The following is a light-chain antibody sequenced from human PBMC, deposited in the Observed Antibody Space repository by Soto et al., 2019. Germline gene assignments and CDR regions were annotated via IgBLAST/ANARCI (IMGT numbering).Light chain of an antibody. J-gene: IGKJ5*01. CDR1: QSIGSN. CDR3: QQYNTWSLIT. Sequence: EIVMTQSPATLSVSPGDTATLSCRASQSIGSNVGRYQQKPVQAPRLLIYGASTRATGISARFSGSGSGTEFSLTISSLQSEDVAVDYGQQYNTWSLITFGQGTRLEIK. V-gene: IGKV3-15*01. CDR2: GAS.